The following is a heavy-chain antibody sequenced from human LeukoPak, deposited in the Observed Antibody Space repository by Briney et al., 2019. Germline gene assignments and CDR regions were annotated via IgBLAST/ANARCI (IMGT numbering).Heavy chain of an antibody. CDR3: AREYYDFWSGQKGAFDI. CDR2: IKQDGSEK. CDR1: GFTFSSYW. V-gene: IGHV3-7*01. Sequence: PGGSLRLSCAASGFTFSSYWMSWVRQAPGKGLEWVANIKQDGSEKYYVDSVKGRFTISRDNAKNSLYLQMNSLRAEDTAVYYCAREYYDFWSGQKGAFDIWGQGTMVTVSS. D-gene: IGHD3-3*01. J-gene: IGHJ3*02.